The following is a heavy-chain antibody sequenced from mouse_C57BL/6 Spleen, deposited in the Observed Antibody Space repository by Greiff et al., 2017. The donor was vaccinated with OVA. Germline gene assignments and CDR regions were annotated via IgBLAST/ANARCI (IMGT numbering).Heavy chain of an antibody. CDR2: IDPETGGT. V-gene: IGHV1-15*01. D-gene: IGHD1-1*01. J-gene: IGHJ4*01. CDR3: TLYYGSSYAMDY. CDR1: GYTFTDYE. Sequence: VKLMESGAELVRPGASVTLSCKASGYTFTDYEMHWVKQTPVHGLEWIGAIDPETGGTAYNQKFKGKAILTADKSSSTAYMELRSLTSEDSAVYYCTLYYGSSYAMDYWGQGTSVTVSS.